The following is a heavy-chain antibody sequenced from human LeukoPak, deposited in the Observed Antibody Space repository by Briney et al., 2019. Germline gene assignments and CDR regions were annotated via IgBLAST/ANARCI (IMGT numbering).Heavy chain of an antibody. J-gene: IGHJ4*02. CDR2: INHSGST. D-gene: IGHD6-13*01. CDR3: ARGPRIAAAGYLDY. V-gene: IGHV4-34*01. CDR1: GGSFSGYY. Sequence: SETLSLTCAVYGGSFSGYYWSWIRQPPGKGLEWIGEINHSGSTNYNPSLKSRVTISVDTSKNQFSLKLSSVTAADTAVYYCARGPRIAAAGYLDYWGQGTLVTVSS.